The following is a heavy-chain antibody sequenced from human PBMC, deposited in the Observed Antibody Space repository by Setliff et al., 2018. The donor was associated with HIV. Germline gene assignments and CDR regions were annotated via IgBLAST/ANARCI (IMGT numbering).Heavy chain of an antibody. CDR2: IHHTGRT. J-gene: IGHJ4*02. CDR3: AAFFVTPLTTQDF. V-gene: IGHV4-38-2*01. CDR1: GYSISSDYY. D-gene: IGHD4-17*01. Sequence: SETLSLTCAVSGYSISSDYYWGWIRQPPGKGLEWIGSIHHTGRTYYNPSLKSRVTISRDTSTNQFSLKVSSVTAADTAIYYCAAFFVTPLTTQDFWGQGTLVTSPQ.